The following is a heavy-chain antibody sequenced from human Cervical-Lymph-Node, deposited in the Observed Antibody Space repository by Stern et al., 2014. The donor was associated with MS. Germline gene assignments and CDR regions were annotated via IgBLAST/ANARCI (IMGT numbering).Heavy chain of an antibody. CDR1: GYTFTSYS. J-gene: IGHJ6*02. CDR2: INGGNGKT. CDR3: ARGNDRQYYYYGMDV. D-gene: IGHD4-11*01. V-gene: IGHV1-3*01. Sequence: QVQLVQSGAEVKKPGASVKVSCKASGYTFTSYSMHWVRQAPGHRPEWMAWINGGNGKTKYSQKFQGRVTITRDTSAGTDYMELSSLRSEDTAVYYCARGNDRQYYYYGMDVWGQGTMVTVSS.